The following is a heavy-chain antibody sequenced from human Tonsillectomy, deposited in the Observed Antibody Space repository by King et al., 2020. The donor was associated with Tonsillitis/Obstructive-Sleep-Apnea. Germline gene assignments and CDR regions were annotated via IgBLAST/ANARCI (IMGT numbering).Heavy chain of an antibody. J-gene: IGHJ6*02. CDR3: ARGGVVITLDYYYYGMDV. Sequence: VQLQESGPRLVKPSETLSLTCTVSGGSISSYYWSWIRQPPRKGLEWIGYIYYSGSTNYNPSLKSRVTISVDTSKNQFSLKLSSVTAADTAVYYCARGGVVITLDYYYYGMDVWGQGTTVTVSS. CDR2: IYYSGST. CDR1: GGSISSYY. D-gene: IGHD3-3*01. V-gene: IGHV4-59*01.